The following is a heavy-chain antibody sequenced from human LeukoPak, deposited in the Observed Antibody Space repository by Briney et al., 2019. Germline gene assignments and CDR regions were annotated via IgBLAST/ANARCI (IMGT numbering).Heavy chain of an antibody. V-gene: IGHV3-11*06. Sequence: GGSLRLSCAASGFTFSDYYMSWIRQAPGKGLEWVSYISSSSSYTNYADSVKGRFTISRDNAKNSLYLQMNRLRAEDTAVYYCAVRRITMVRRVMGPDWFDPWGQGTLVTVSS. CDR1: GFTFSDYY. D-gene: IGHD3-10*01. CDR2: ISSSSSYT. J-gene: IGHJ5*02. CDR3: AVRRITMVRRVMGPDWFDP.